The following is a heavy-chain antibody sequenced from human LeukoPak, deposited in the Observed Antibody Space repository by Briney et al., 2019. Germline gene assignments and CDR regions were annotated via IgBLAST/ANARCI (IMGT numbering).Heavy chain of an antibody. CDR1: GFTFSSYS. Sequence: GGSLRLSCAASGFTFSSYSMNWVRQAPGKGLEWVSSISSSSSYIYYADSVKGRFTISRDNAQNSLYLQMNSLRAEDTAVYYCARMKTYRGYCSSTSCSRPYYMDVWGKGTTVTVSS. V-gene: IGHV3-21*01. D-gene: IGHD2-2*01. CDR3: ARMKTYRGYCSSTSCSRPYYMDV. CDR2: ISSSSSYI. J-gene: IGHJ6*03.